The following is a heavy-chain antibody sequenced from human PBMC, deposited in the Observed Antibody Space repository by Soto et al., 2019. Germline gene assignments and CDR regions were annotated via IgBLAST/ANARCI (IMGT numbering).Heavy chain of an antibody. V-gene: IGHV1-18*01. CDR3: ARVGLLRFWEFRLGHFYY. J-gene: IGHJ4*02. Sequence: ASVKVSCKASGYTFTIYGISWVLQAPGQGLEWMGWISAYNGNTNYAQKLQGRVTMTTDTSTSTAYMELRSLRSDDTAVYYCARVGLLRFWEFRLGHFYYWGQGTLVIVSS. CDR1: GYTFTIYG. CDR2: ISAYNGNT. D-gene: IGHD3-10*01.